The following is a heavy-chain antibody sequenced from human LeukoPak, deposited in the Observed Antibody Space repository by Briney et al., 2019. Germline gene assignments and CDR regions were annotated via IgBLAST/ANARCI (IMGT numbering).Heavy chain of an antibody. J-gene: IGHJ4*02. Sequence: PSETLSLTCAVYGGSFSGYYWSWVRQPPGKGLEWIREINHSGSTNYNPSLKSRVTISVDTSKNQFSLKLSSVTAADTAVYYCARVLKGDIVATIEYYFDYWGQGTLVTVSS. CDR2: INHSGST. V-gene: IGHV4-34*01. D-gene: IGHD5-12*01. CDR3: ARVLKGDIVATIEYYFDY. CDR1: GGSFSGYY.